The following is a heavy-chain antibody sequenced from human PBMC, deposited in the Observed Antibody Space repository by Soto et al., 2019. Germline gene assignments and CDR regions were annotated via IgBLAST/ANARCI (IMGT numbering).Heavy chain of an antibody. CDR3: AKDHGSSWYEIDY. V-gene: IGHV3-23*01. CDR2: ISGSGGST. CDR1: GFTFSNYA. J-gene: IGHJ4*02. Sequence: EVQLLESGGGLVQPGGALRLSCAASGFTFSNYAVTWVRHVPGQGLEWVSTISGSGGSTYYADSVKGRFTISRDNSKNTLYLEMNSLRAEDTAVYYCAKDHGSSWYEIDYWGQGTLVTVSS. D-gene: IGHD6-13*01.